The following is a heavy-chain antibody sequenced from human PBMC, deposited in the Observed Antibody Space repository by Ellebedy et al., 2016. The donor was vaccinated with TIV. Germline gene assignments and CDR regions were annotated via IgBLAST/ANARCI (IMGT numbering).Heavy chain of an antibody. Sequence: ASVKVSXXASGYTFTGYYMHWVRQAPGQGLEWMGWINPNSGGTNYAQKFQGRVTMTRDTSISTAYMELSRLRSDDTAVYYCARGLRGYYDSSGYYYVGAFDIWGQGTMVTVSS. CDR3: ARGLRGYYDSSGYYYVGAFDI. D-gene: IGHD3-22*01. CDR1: GYTFTGYY. V-gene: IGHV1-2*02. J-gene: IGHJ3*02. CDR2: INPNSGGT.